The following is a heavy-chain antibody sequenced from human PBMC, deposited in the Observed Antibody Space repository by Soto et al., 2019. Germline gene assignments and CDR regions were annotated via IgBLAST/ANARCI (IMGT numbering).Heavy chain of an antibody. CDR2: IIPIFGTA. J-gene: IGHJ5*02. D-gene: IGHD4-17*01. CDR1: GGTFSSYA. CDR3: ATERAPSYGDYAENWFDP. V-gene: IGHV1-69*01. Sequence: ASVKVSCKASGGTFSSYAISWVRQAPGQGLEWMGGIIPIFGTANYAQKFQGRATITADESTSTAYMELSSLRSEDTAVYYCATERAPSYGDYAENWFDPWGQGTLVTVSS.